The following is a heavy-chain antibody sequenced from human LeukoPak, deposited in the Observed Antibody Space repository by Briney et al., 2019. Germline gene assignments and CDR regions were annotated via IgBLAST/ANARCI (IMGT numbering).Heavy chain of an antibody. D-gene: IGHD3-22*01. V-gene: IGHV1-69*13. CDR3: ALDSSGYYILPNWFDP. CDR1: GGTFSSYA. CDR2: IIPIFGTA. J-gene: IGHJ5*02. Sequence: SVKVSCKASGGTFSSYAISWVRQVPGQGLEWMGGIIPIFGTANYAQKFQGRVTITADESTSTAYMELSSLRSEDTAVYYCALDSSGYYILPNWFDPWGQGTLVTVSS.